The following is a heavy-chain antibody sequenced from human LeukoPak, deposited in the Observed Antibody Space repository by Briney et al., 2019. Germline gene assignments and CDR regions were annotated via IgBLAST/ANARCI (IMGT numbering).Heavy chain of an antibody. CDR2: INPNSGGT. CDR3: AIREYDILTGYYRGDY. J-gene: IGHJ4*02. V-gene: IGHV1-2*02. CDR1: GYTFTGYY. D-gene: IGHD3-9*01. Sequence: EASVKVSCKASGYTFTGYYMHWVRQAPGQGLEWMGWINPNSGGTNYAQKFQGRVTMTRDTSISTAYMELSRLRSDDTAVYYCAIREYDILTGYYRGDYWGQGTLVTISS.